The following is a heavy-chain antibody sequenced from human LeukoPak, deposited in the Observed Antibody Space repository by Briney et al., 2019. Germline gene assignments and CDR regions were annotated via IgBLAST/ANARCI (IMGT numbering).Heavy chain of an antibody. J-gene: IGHJ3*02. CDR2: INSDGSST. D-gene: IGHD2/OR15-2a*01. Sequence: PGGSLRLSCAASGFTFSSYWMHWVRQAPGKGRVWVARINSDGSSTSYADSVNGRFTISRDNAKNTLYLQMNSLRAEDTAVYHCARPFAIVVAYDAFDIWGQGPMVTVSS. CDR3: ARPFAIVVAYDAFDI. V-gene: IGHV3-74*01. CDR1: GFTFSSYW.